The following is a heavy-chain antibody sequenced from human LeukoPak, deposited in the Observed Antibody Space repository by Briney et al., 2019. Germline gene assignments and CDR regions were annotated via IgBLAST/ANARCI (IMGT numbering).Heavy chain of an antibody. CDR2: IYYSGST. J-gene: IGHJ6*04. V-gene: IGHV4-30-4*01. D-gene: IGHD2-15*01. Sequence: PSQTLSLTCTVSGGSISSGDYYWSWIRQPPGKGLEWIGYIYYSGSTYYNLSLKSRVTISVDTSKNQFSLKLSSVTAADTAVYYCARAGYCSGGSCYGRFYYYGMDVWGKGTTVTVSS. CDR3: ARAGYCSGGSCYGRFYYYGMDV. CDR1: GGSISSGDYY.